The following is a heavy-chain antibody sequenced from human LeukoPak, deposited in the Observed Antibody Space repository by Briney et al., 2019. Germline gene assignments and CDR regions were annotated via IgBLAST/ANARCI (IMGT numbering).Heavy chain of an antibody. V-gene: IGHV3-15*01. CDR1: GFTFSSYA. CDR2: FKSKTDGGTT. D-gene: IGHD4-17*01. Sequence: GGSLRLSCAASGFTFSSYAMSWVRQAPGKGLEWVARFKSKTDGGTTDYAAPVKGRFTISRDDLKNMVYLQINSLKTEDTAIYYCTTEDYGDSFDMWGQGTMVTVSS. J-gene: IGHJ3*02. CDR3: TTEDYGDSFDM.